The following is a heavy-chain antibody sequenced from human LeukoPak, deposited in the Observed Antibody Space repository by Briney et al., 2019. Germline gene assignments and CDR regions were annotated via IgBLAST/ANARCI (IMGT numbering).Heavy chain of an antibody. V-gene: IGHV1-8*01. CDR2: MNPNSGNT. D-gene: IGHD2-8*01. J-gene: IGHJ3*02. Sequence: ASVKVSCKASGYTFTSYDINWVRQATGQGLEWMGWMNPNSGNTGYAQKFQGRVTMTRNTSISTAYMELSSLRSEDTAVYYCAAGPHCTNGVCYGAFDIWGQGTMVTVSS. CDR3: AAGPHCTNGVCYGAFDI. CDR1: GYTFTSYD.